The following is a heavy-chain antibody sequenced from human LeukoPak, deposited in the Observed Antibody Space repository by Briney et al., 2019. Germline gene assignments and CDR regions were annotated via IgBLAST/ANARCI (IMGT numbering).Heavy chain of an antibody. V-gene: IGHV3-21*04. CDR1: GFTVSSNY. Sequence: GGSLRLSCAASGFTVSSNYMSWVRQAPGKGLEWVSSISSSSSYIYYADSVKGRFTISRDNAKNSLYLQMNSLRAEDTAVYYCARVRGREYNWFDPWGQGTLVTVSS. CDR3: ARVRGREYNWFDP. J-gene: IGHJ5*02. D-gene: IGHD3-10*01. CDR2: ISSSSSYI.